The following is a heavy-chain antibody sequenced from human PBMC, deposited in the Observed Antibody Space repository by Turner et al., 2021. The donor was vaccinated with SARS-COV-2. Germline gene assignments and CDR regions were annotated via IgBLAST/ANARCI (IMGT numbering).Heavy chain of an antibody. V-gene: IGHV4-39*01. CDR2: IYYSGST. CDR3: ASPSVDFWSGSYYGMDV. Sequence: QLQLQESGPGLVKPSETLSLTCPVSGGSISSSSYYWGWSRQPPGKGLEWIGSIYYSGSTYYNPSLKSRVTISVDTSKNQFSLKLSSVTAADTAVYYCASPSVDFWSGSYYGMDVWGQGTTVTVSS. D-gene: IGHD3-3*01. J-gene: IGHJ6*02. CDR1: GGSISSSSYY.